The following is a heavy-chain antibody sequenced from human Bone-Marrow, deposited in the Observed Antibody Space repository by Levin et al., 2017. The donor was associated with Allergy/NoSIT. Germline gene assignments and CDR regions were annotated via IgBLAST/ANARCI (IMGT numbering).Heavy chain of an antibody. CDR3: ATDTNLNRGGV. CDR2: IHTKRGTP. J-gene: IGHJ6*02. CDR1: GYTFTDYA. V-gene: IGHV7-4-1*02. Sequence: ASVKVSCKASGYTFTDYAINWVRQAPGQGLEWMGWIHTKRGTPTYAQDFTGHFVFSLDTSVSTAYLQINNLEAGDTAIYYCATDTNLNRGGVWGQGTAVTVSS. D-gene: IGHD5-18*01.